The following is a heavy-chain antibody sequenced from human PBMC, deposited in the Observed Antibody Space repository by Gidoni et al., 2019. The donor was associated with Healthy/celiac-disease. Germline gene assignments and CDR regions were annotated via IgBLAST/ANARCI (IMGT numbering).Heavy chain of an antibody. CDR2: ISWNSGSI. CDR3: ANDMDGDPEGYFDY. Sequence: EVQLVESGGGWVQPGRSLRLSGAASGCTFDDYAMHLVRQAPGKGLECVSGISWNSGSIGYADSVKGRFTISRDNAKNSLYLQMHSLRAEDTALYYCANDMDGDPEGYFDYWGQGTLVTVSS. D-gene: IGHD4-17*01. CDR1: GCTFDDYA. V-gene: IGHV3-9*01. J-gene: IGHJ4*02.